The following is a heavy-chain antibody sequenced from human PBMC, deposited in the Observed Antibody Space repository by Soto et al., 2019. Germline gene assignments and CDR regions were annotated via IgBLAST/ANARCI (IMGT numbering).Heavy chain of an antibody. CDR3: ARDADILTGSDAFDI. D-gene: IGHD3-9*01. V-gene: IGHV3-11*05. J-gene: IGHJ3*02. CDR1: GFTFSDYY. CDR2: IGSSSSYT. Sequence: QVQLVESGGGLVKPGGSLRLSCAASGFTFSDYYMNWSRQAPGKVLEWVSYIGSSSSYTNYADSVKGRFTISRDNAKNSLYLQMNSLRAEDTAVYYCARDADILTGSDAFDIWGQGTVVTVSS.